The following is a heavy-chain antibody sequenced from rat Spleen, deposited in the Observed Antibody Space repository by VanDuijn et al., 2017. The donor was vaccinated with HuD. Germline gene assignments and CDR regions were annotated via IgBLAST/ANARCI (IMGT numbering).Heavy chain of an antibody. CDR3: ARVDGYYRTMDA. V-gene: IGHV5S13*01. CDR2: ISPSGGST. Sequence: EVQLVESDGGLVQPGRSLKLSCAASGFTFSNFDMAWVRQAPTKGLEWVASISPSGGSTYYRDSVKGRFTISRDNAENTVYLQMDSLRSEDTATYYCARVDGYYRTMDAWGQGASVTVSS. J-gene: IGHJ4*01. D-gene: IGHD1-12*03. CDR1: GFTFSNFD.